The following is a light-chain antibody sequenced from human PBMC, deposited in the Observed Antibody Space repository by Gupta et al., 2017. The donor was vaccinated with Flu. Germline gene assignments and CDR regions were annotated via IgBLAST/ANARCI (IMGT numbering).Light chain of an antibody. V-gene: IGKV1-39*01. CDR1: QSIKYY. CDR3: VQTSSQPRHT. J-gene: IGKJ2*01. Sequence: DIQMTQSPTSLSASVGDRVTITCRASQSIKYYLHWYQQKPGKAPNLLIHGASTLQSGVPSRFSGSGSETDFTLTISSRQPEDFGTYYCVQTSSQPRHTFGQGTILEIK. CDR2: GAS.